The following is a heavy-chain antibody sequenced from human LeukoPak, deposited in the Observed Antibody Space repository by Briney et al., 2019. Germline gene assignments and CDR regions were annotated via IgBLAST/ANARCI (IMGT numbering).Heavy chain of an antibody. CDR1: GGSISSYY. CDR2: IYTSGST. J-gene: IGHJ4*02. D-gene: IGHD4-23*01. CDR3: ARERGSGGTPALFDY. V-gene: IGHV4-4*07. Sequence: SETLSLTCTVSGGSISSYYWSWIRQPAGKGLEWIGRIYTSGSTNYNPSLKSRVTMSVDTSKNQFSLKLSSVTAADTAVYYCARERGSGGTPALFDYWGQGTLVTVSS.